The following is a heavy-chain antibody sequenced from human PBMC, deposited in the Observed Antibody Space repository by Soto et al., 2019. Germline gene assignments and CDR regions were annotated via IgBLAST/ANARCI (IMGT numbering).Heavy chain of an antibody. CDR1: GGSISSYY. CDR3: ARDSLVGATFHYYYGMDV. V-gene: IGHV4-59*01. Sequence: QVQLQESGPGLLKPSETLSLTCTVSGGSISSYYWSWIRQPPGKGLEWIGYIYYSGSTNYNPSLKSRVTISVDTSKNQFSLKLSSVTAADTAVYYCARDSLVGATFHYYYGMDVWGQGTTVTVSS. J-gene: IGHJ6*02. CDR2: IYYSGST. D-gene: IGHD1-26*01.